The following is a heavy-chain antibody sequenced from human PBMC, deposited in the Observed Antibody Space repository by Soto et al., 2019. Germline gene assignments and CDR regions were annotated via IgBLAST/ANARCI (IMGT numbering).Heavy chain of an antibody. V-gene: IGHV3-30*04. J-gene: IGHJ5*02. D-gene: IGHD1-1*01. CDR1: GFSISRSA. CDR3: ARALQAGTDNVNWFAP. CDR2: MAYDGSNR. Sequence: QVQLVESGGGVVQPGRSLRLSCAASGFSISRSAMHWVRQAPGKGLEWVAVMAYDGSNRGYADSAKGRFTISRDNSKNTVYLQMSSLRGEDTAVYYCARALQAGTDNVNWFAPWGQGTLVTVSS.